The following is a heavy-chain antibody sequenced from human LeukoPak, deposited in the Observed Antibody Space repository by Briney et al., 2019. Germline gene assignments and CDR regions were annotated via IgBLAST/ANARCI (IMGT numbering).Heavy chain of an antibody. J-gene: IGHJ3*02. CDR3: ARVVLVVSSSSPYDAFDI. V-gene: IGHV3-21*01. Sequence: GGSLRLSCAASGFTFSSYSMNWVRQAPGKGLEWVSSISSSSSYVYCADSVKGRFTISRDNAKNSLYLQMNSLRAEDTAVYYCARVVLVVSSSSPYDAFDIWGQGTMVTVSS. CDR1: GFTFSSYS. D-gene: IGHD6-6*01. CDR2: ISSSSSYV.